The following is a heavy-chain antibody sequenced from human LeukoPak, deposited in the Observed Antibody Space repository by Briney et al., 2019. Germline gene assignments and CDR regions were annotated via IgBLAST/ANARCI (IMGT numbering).Heavy chain of an antibody. CDR3: ARVIAVASFYFDY. Sequence: SCKASGFTFSSYAMHWVRQAPGKGLEWVAVISYDGSNKYYADSVKGRFTISRDNSKNTLYLQMNSLRAEDTAVYYCARVIAVASFYFDYWGQGTLVTVSS. D-gene: IGHD6-19*01. CDR2: ISYDGSNK. CDR1: GFTFSSYA. V-gene: IGHV3-30-3*01. J-gene: IGHJ4*02.